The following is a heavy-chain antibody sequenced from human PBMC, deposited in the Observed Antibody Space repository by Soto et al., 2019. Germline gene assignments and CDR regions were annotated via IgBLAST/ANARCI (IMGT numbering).Heavy chain of an antibody. V-gene: IGHV3-30*03. CDR3: ATLESGSGWY. D-gene: IGHD6-19*01. Sequence: QVQLVESGGGVVQPGRSLRLSCAASGFTFSSYGMNWVRQAPDKGLEWVAVISYDGSNKYYADSVKGRFTISRDNSKNTLYLQMHSLRAEDTAVYYCATLESGSGWYWGQGTLVTVSS. J-gene: IGHJ4*02. CDR1: GFTFSSYG. CDR2: ISYDGSNK.